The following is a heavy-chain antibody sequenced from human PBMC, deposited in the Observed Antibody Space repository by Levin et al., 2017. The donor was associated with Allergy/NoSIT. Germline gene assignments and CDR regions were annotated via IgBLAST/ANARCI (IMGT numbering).Heavy chain of an antibody. J-gene: IGHJ4*02. Sequence: GGSLRLSCAASGFTLSNYWMNWVRQAPGKGPEWVANIKQDGSEKNYVDSVKGRFTISRDNAKNSLYLQMSSLRAEDTAVYYCARGAGWVVTDWGQGTLVTVSS. CDR2: IKQDGSEK. D-gene: IGHD4-23*01. CDR3: ARGAGWVVTD. V-gene: IGHV3-7*01. CDR1: GFTLSNYW.